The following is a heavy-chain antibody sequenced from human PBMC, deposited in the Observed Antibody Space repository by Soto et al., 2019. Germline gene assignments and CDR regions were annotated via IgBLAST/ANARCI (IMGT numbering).Heavy chain of an antibody. CDR1: GYSFTSYW. CDR3: ARRVGGDFWSGYTGWVFDY. J-gene: IGHJ4*02. Sequence: EVQLVQSGAEVKKPGESLKISCKGSGYSFTSYWIGWVRQMPGKGLEWMGIIYPGDSDTRYSPSFQGQVTISADKSISTAYLQWSSLKASDTAMYYCARRVGGDFWSGYTGWVFDYWGQGTLVTVSS. V-gene: IGHV5-51*01. CDR2: IYPGDSDT. D-gene: IGHD3-3*01.